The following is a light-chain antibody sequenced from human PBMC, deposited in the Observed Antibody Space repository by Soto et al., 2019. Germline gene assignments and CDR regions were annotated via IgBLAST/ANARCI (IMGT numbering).Light chain of an antibody. CDR1: QGISNW. CDR3: QQYDNYPLT. Sequence: DIQMTQSPSTLSASIVDTVTVAFRASQGISNWLAWYQQKPGKAPKLLIFHASSLESGVPSRFSGSGSGTEFTLTISSLQSDDFATYYCQQYDNYPLTFGGGTKVDIK. CDR2: HAS. V-gene: IGKV1-5*01. J-gene: IGKJ4*01.